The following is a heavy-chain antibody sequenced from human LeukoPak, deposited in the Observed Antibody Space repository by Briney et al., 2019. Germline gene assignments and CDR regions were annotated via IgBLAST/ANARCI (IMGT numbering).Heavy chain of an antibody. D-gene: IGHD2-15*01. CDR1: GYTFTRFG. CDR2: ISANSDQT. V-gene: IGHV1-18*01. J-gene: IGHJ4*02. Sequence: ASVKVSCKAAGYTFTRFGISWVRQAPGQGLEWMGWISANSDQTYYAQKLQGRVTMTTDTSTSTAYMELRSLRSDDTAIYYCARDFYHGHCGGGYCYVLDSWGQGTLVTVSS. CDR3: ARDFYHGHCGGGYCYVLDS.